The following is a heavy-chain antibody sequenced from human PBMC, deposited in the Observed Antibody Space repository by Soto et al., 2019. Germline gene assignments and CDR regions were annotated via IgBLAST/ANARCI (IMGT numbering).Heavy chain of an antibody. CDR1: GYTFTSYA. D-gene: IGHD3-3*01. J-gene: IGHJ6*02. V-gene: IGHV1-3*01. CDR2: INAGNGNT. Sequence: GASVKVSCKTSGYTFTSYAIHWVRQAPGQRLEWMGWINAGNGNTKYSQKFEGRVTITRAKSASTAYMEVSSLTSEDTAVYYCTRGDFWSGYRPDYYGLDVWGQGTTVTVS. CDR3: TRGDFWSGYRPDYYGLDV.